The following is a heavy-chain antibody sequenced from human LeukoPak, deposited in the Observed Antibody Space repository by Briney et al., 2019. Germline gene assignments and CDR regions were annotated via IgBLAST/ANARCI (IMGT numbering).Heavy chain of an antibody. J-gene: IGHJ3*02. V-gene: IGHV5-10-1*01. Sequence: GESLRISCKGSGFSFTSYWISWARQKPGKGLEWMGRIDPSDSSTNYSPSLQGHVTISADKSIITASLQWSSLKASDTAMYYCARQRGVGALDMWGQGTLVTVSS. CDR3: ARQRGVGALDM. CDR2: IDPSDSST. CDR1: GFSFTSYW.